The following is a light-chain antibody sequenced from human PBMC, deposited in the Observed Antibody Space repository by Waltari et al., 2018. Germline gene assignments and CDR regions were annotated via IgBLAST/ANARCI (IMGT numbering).Light chain of an antibody. Sequence: QSALTQPASVSGSPGQSITNSCTGSSSDVGSYNLVSWYQQHPGKAPKLMIYGGSKRPSGVSMRFSGSKSDNTASLPISGLQAEEEAHYYCCSYAGSSAPRVFGGGTKLTVL. CDR2: GGS. CDR1: SSDVGSYNL. CDR3: CSYAGSSAPRV. J-gene: IGLJ3*02. V-gene: IGLV2-23*01.